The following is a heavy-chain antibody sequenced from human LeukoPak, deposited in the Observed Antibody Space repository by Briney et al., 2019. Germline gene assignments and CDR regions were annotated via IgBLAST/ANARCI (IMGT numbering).Heavy chain of an antibody. CDR1: GASINSSNFY. CDR2: IYYTGST. Sequence: PSETLSLTCTVSGASINSSNFYWGWIRQPPGKGLESFGSIYYTGSTYSNPSLNSRVTISVDTSKNQFSLKLLSVTAADTAVYYCARQGTMTRGGYWLDPWGRGTLVTVSS. CDR3: ARQGTMTRGGYWLDP. J-gene: IGHJ5*02. D-gene: IGHD3-10*01. V-gene: IGHV4-39*01.